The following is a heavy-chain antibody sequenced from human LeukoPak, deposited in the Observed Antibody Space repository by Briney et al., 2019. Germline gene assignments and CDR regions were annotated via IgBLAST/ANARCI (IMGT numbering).Heavy chain of an antibody. Sequence: GASVKVSCKASGYTFTSYAMHWVRQAPGQRLEWMGWINAGNGNTKYSQKFQGRVTITRDTSASTAYMELSSLRSEDTAVYYCARSHEYCTNGVCPFDYWGRGTLVTVSS. CDR1: GYTFTSYA. V-gene: IGHV1-3*01. J-gene: IGHJ4*02. D-gene: IGHD2-8*01. CDR2: INAGNGNT. CDR3: ARSHEYCTNGVCPFDY.